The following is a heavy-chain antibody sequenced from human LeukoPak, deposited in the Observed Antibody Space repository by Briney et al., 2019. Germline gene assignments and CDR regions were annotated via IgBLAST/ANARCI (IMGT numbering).Heavy chain of an antibody. Sequence: GGSLRLSCAASGFTFSSYAMHWVRQAPGKGLEWVAVISYDGSNKYYADSVKGRFTISRDNSKNTLYLQMNSLRAEDTAVYYCARAPSPGNYFDYWGQGTLVTVSS. J-gene: IGHJ4*02. CDR1: GFTFSSYA. CDR3: ARAPSPGNYFDY. CDR2: ISYDGSNK. V-gene: IGHV3-30-3*01. D-gene: IGHD3-10*01.